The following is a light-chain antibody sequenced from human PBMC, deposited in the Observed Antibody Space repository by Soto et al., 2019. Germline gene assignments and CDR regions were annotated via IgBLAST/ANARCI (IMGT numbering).Light chain of an antibody. CDR3: SSYTSSSTLDV. J-gene: IGLJ1*01. Sequence: QSALTQPASVSGSPGQSITISCTGTSSDVGGYNYVSWYQQHPGKAPKLMIYDVSHRPSGVSNGFSGSKSGNTAALTISGLQDEDEADYYGSSYTSSSTLDVFGTGTKVTVL. CDR2: DVS. CDR1: SSDVGGYNY. V-gene: IGLV2-14*01.